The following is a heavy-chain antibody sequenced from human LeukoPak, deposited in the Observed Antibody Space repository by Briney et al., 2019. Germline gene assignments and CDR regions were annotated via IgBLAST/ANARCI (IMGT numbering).Heavy chain of an antibody. Sequence: ASVKVSCKASGYTFTSYGISWVRQAPGQGLEWMGWISAYNGNTNYAQKLQGRVTMTTDTSTSTAYMELRSLRSDDTAVYYCARDLRSSRQTIGWDWFDPWGQGTLVTVSS. V-gene: IGHV1-18*01. CDR1: GYTFTSYG. CDR3: ARDLRSSRQTIGWDWFDP. CDR2: ISAYNGNT. D-gene: IGHD6-19*01. J-gene: IGHJ5*02.